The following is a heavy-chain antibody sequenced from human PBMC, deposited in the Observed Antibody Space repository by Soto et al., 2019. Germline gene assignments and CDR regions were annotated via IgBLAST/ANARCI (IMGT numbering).Heavy chain of an antibody. D-gene: IGHD3-9*01. CDR2: IIPIFGTA. CDR1: GGTFSSYA. J-gene: IGHJ4*02. CDR3: ARLPIPTGYYAFDY. V-gene: IGHV1-69*13. Sequence: ASVKVSCKASGGTFSSYAISWVRQAPGQGLEWMGGIIPIFGTANYAQKLQGRVTITADESTSTAYMELSSLRSEDTAVYYCARLPIPTGYYAFDYWGQGTLVTVSS.